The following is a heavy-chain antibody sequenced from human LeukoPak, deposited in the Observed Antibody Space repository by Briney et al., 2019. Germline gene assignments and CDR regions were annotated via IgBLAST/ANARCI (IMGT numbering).Heavy chain of an antibody. V-gene: IGHV3-11*01. CDR1: GFTFSDYD. Sequence: GGSLRLSCAASGFTFSDYDMSWIRQAPGKGLEWVSYISSSGSTIYYADSVKGRFTISRDNAKNSLYLQMNSLRAEDTAVYYCARDRVVITGDYFDYWGQGTLVTVSS. CDR3: ARDRVVITGDYFDY. D-gene: IGHD3-22*01. CDR2: ISSSGSTI. J-gene: IGHJ4*02.